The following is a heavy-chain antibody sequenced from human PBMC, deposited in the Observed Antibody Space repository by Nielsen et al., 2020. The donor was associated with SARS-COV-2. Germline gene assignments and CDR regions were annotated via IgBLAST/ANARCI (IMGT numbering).Heavy chain of an antibody. CDR1: GFTVSSNY. CDR2: IYSGGST. J-gene: IGHJ6*03. CDR3: AREIRAVPAVKYYYYYYMDV. V-gene: IGHV3-53*01. D-gene: IGHD2-2*01. Sequence: GGSLRFSCAASGFTVSSNYMSWVRQAPGKGLEWVSVIYSGGSTYYADSVKGRFTISRDNSKNTLYLQMNSLRAEDTAVYYCAREIRAVPAVKYYYYYYMDVWGKGTTVTVSS.